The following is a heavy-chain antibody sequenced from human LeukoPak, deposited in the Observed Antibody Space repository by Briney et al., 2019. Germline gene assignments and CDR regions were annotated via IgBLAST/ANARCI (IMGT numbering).Heavy chain of an antibody. V-gene: IGHV3-9*03. Sequence: GGSLRLSCAASGFIFDDYAMHWVRQVPGKGLEWVSGISWNSGSIGYADSVKGRFTISRDNAKNSLYLQMNSLRAEDMALYYCAKGYVHNYGFSYFDYWGQGTLVTVSS. CDR1: GFIFDDYA. D-gene: IGHD5-18*01. J-gene: IGHJ4*02. CDR2: ISWNSGSI. CDR3: AKGYVHNYGFSYFDY.